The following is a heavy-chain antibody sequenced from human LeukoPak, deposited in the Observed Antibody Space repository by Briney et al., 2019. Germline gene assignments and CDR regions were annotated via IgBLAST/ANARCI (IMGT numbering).Heavy chain of an antibody. V-gene: IGHV4-38-2*02. Sequence: SETLSLTCTVSGYSISSTYYWCWIRQPPGKGLEWVGRVFHSGNTYYNPSLKSRLTISADTSKNQFSLKLSSVTAADTAVYYCARFLLYCSSTSCYVGAFDIWGQGTMVTVSS. CDR3: ARFLLYCSSTSCYVGAFDI. J-gene: IGHJ3*02. CDR1: GYSISSTYY. D-gene: IGHD2-2*01. CDR2: VFHSGNT.